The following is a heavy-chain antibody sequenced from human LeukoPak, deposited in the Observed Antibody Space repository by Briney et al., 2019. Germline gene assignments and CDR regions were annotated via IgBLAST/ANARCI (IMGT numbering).Heavy chain of an antibody. CDR3: ARSPYSGTLHFES. D-gene: IGHD5-12*01. CDR1: GFIFTNHG. Sequence: PGGSLRLSCEASGFIFTNHGMHWVRQAPGKGLEWVAFLRYDGSNTLYLESVRGRFTISRDNSKNSLYLEMNNLRGDDTAVYYCARSPYSGTLHFESWGQGSLVTVSA. V-gene: IGHV3-30*02. J-gene: IGHJ4*02. CDR2: LRYDGSNT.